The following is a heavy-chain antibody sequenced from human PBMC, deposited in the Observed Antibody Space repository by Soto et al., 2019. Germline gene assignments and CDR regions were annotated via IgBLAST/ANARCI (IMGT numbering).Heavy chain of an antibody. Sequence: QVQLQESGPGLVKPSQTLSLTCTVSGGSISSSDYYWSWIRQHSGKGLEWIGYIYYSGSAYYNPSLMSRVTISGDTSKTQFSLKVTSVTAADTAVYYCAREVSPNSRGWYTVLVRWFDPWGQGTLVTVSS. J-gene: IGHJ5*02. CDR3: AREVSPNSRGWYTVLVRWFDP. V-gene: IGHV4-31*03. CDR1: GGSISSSDYY. CDR2: IYYSGSA. D-gene: IGHD6-19*01.